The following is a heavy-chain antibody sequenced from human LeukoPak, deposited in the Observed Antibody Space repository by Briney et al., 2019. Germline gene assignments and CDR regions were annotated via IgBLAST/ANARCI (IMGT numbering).Heavy chain of an antibody. CDR2: INWNGGST. J-gene: IGHJ4*02. CDR1: GFTFSSYS. V-gene: IGHV3-20*04. Sequence: GGSLRLSCAASGFTFSSYSMNWVRQAPGKGLEWVSGINWNGGSTGYADSVKGRFTISRDNAKNSLYLQMNSLRAEDTALYYCARDKDGYNTFDYWGQGTLVTVSS. CDR3: ARDKDGYNTFDY. D-gene: IGHD5-24*01.